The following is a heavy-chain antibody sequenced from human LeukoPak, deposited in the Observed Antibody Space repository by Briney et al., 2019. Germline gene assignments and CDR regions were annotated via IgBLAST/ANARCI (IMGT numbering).Heavy chain of an antibody. CDR3: ARDTSGWYGAFEF. V-gene: IGHV3-21*04. J-gene: IGHJ4*02. D-gene: IGHD6-19*01. CDR2: TSGSGNHM. CDR1: GFTFSSYN. Sequence: PGGSLRLSCAASGFTFSSYNMNWVRQAPGKGLEWVSSTSGSGNHMYYADSVKGRFTISRDSVKNTVDLQMSSLRAEDTAVYYCARDTSGWYGAFEFWGQGALVTVSS.